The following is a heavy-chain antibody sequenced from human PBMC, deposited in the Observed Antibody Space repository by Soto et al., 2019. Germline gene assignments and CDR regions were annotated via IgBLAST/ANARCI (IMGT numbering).Heavy chain of an antibody. D-gene: IGHD3-3*01. CDR3: AKDPPYDFWSGYYTRDFDY. CDR2: ISSSSSYI. Sequence: GGSLRLSCAASGFTFSSYSMNWVRQAPGKGLEWVSSISSSSSYIYYADSVKGRFTISRDNSKNTLYLQMNSLRAEDTAVYYCAKDPPYDFWSGYYTRDFDYWGQGTLVTVSS. CDR1: GFTFSSYS. V-gene: IGHV3-21*04. J-gene: IGHJ4*02.